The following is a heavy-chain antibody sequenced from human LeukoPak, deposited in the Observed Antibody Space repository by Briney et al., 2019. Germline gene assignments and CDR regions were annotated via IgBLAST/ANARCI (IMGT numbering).Heavy chain of an antibody. J-gene: IGHJ4*02. CDR1: GYSFANYW. D-gene: IGHD6-13*01. CDR3: ARAPTYSIAAAGLDY. CDR2: IYPGDSDT. Sequence: GESLKISCKGFGYSFANYWIGWVRQMPGKGLEWMGIIYPGDSDTRYSPSFQGQVTISADKSISTAYLQWSSLKASDTAMYYCARAPTYSIAAAGLDYWGQGTLVTVSS. V-gene: IGHV5-51*01.